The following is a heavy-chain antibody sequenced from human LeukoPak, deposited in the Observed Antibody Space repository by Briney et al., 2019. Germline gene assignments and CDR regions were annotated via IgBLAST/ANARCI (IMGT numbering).Heavy chain of an antibody. D-gene: IGHD1-26*01. V-gene: IGHV4-59*08. CDR3: AGGRMGRYYDH. J-gene: IGHJ4*02. CDR1: GTAISSYF. Sequence: SETLSLTCDISGTAISSYFWNWIRQSPAKGLEWVGYFYHNGGTSYNPSLRSQVTISVDSSQKKLSLQVTSMTAADTAIYYCAGGRMGRYYDHWGQGTLVAVST. CDR2: FYHNGGT.